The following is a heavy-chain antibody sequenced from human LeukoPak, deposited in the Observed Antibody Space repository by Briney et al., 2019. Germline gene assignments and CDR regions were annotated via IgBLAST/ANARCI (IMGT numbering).Heavy chain of an antibody. V-gene: IGHV1-69*05. Sequence: SVKVSCKASGGTFSSYAISWVRQAPGQGLEWMGRIIPIFGTANYAQKFQGRVTITTDESTSTAYMELSSLRPEDTAVYYCAIPPLGAKTYYYDSSGSYLLGYWGQGTLVTVSS. CDR1: GGTFSSYA. CDR2: IIPIFGTA. CDR3: AIPPLGAKTYYYDSSGSYLLGY. J-gene: IGHJ4*02. D-gene: IGHD3-22*01.